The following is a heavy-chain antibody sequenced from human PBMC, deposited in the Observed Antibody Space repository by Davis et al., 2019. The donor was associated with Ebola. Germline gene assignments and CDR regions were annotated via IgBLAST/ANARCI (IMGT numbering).Heavy chain of an antibody. CDR1: GFTFSSYA. V-gene: IGHV3-7*01. CDR2: IKEDGSEK. Sequence: PGGSLRLSCAASGFTFSSYAMNWVRQAPGKGLEWVANIKEDGSEKNYADSLKGRFTISRDNAKNSLYLQMNTLRVDDTAVYYCARDLFTAYDFWSDYSSAGLDPWGQGTLVTVSS. J-gene: IGHJ5*02. D-gene: IGHD3-3*01. CDR3: ARDLFTAYDFWSDYSSAGLDP.